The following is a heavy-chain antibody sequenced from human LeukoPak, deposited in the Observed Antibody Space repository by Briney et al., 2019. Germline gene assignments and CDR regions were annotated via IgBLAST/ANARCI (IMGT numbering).Heavy chain of an antibody. D-gene: IGHD2-15*01. Sequence: GGSLRLSCAASGFTFSSYWLTWVRQAPGKGLEWVANIKQDESEKSYVDSVKGRFTISRDNAKNSLYLQMNSLRAEDTAVYYCARRSSGGSWVFDYWGQGTLVTVSS. CDR3: ARRSSGGSWVFDY. J-gene: IGHJ4*02. V-gene: IGHV3-7*01. CDR1: GFTFSSYW. CDR2: IKQDESEK.